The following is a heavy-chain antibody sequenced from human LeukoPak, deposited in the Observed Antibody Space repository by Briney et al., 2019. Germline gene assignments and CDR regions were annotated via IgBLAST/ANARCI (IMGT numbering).Heavy chain of an antibody. Sequence: GGSLRLSCATSGFTFSAYSMIWVRQTPGKGLECLSYITSSSDSIHYADSVRGRFTVSRDNAKNSLYLQMNSLRDEDTAVYYCARDPGYSRPSSYVYFDHWGQGTLATVSS. D-gene: IGHD1-26*01. V-gene: IGHV3-48*02. J-gene: IGHJ4*02. CDR2: ITSSSDSI. CDR1: GFTFSAYS. CDR3: ARDPGYSRPSSYVYFDH.